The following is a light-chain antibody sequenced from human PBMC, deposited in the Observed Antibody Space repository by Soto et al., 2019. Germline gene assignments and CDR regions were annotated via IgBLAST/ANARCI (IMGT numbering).Light chain of an antibody. CDR1: TGAVTSDSY. V-gene: IGLV7-43*01. CDR3: LLYFGSSQI. Sequence: QAVVTQEPSLTVSPGGTVTLTCASSTGAVTSDSYPNLVQQKPGQAPRALIYSTSNSHSWTPARFSGSLLGGKAALTLSGVQPEDEAEYYCLLYFGSSQIFGGGTQLTVL. J-gene: IGLJ2*01. CDR2: STS.